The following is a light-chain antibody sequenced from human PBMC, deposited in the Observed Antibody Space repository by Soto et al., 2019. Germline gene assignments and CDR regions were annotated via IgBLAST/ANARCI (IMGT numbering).Light chain of an antibody. CDR2: DAS. Sequence: EIVLTQSPATLSLSPGEGVTLSCRASQSVGSYLAWYQQKPGQAPRLLIYDASNRATGIPARFSGSGSGTDFTLTISSLEPEDFAVYYCQQRSNWPLTFGGGTKVEI. J-gene: IGKJ4*01. CDR1: QSVGSY. V-gene: IGKV3-11*01. CDR3: QQRSNWPLT.